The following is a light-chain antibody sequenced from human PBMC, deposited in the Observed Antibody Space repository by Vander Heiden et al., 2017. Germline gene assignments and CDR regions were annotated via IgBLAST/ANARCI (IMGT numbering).Light chain of an antibody. CDR2: SAS. Sequence: DIVMTTSPDSLAVSLGEGATINCKSSHPVLYSSTYTHYLAWYQQKSGQPPRLLIHSASTRESGVPDRFSGSGSGTDFTLSISSLQAEDVAVYYCQQYYSTPQTFGQGTKVEIK. V-gene: IGKV4-1*01. CDR3: QQYYSTPQT. CDR1: HPVLYSSTYTHY. J-gene: IGKJ1*01.